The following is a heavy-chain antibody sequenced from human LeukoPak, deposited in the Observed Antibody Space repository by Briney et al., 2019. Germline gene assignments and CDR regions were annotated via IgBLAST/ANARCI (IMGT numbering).Heavy chain of an antibody. CDR1: GYSISSGYY. Sequence: SETLPLTCAVSGYSISSGYYWGWIRQPPGKGLEWIGSIYHTGSTYYNPSLKSRVTISLDTSKNQFSLKLSSVTAADTAVYYCATFSGSYSYFGYWGQGTLVTVSS. CDR3: ATFSGSYSYFGY. V-gene: IGHV4-38-2*01. D-gene: IGHD1-26*01. J-gene: IGHJ4*02. CDR2: IYHTGST.